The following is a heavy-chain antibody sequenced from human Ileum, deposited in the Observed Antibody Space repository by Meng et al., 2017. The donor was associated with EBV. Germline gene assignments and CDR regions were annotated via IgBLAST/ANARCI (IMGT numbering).Heavy chain of an antibody. Sequence: QLPLQESGPGLVNPSGTLSPTCAVSGGSISVINWWSWVRQSPEKGLEWIGEMSDSGITHYNPSLKSRVTISADKSNNQFSLKLTSVTSADTAVYFCAKNGEKYFEYWGQGTLVTVSS. CDR2: MSDSGIT. CDR1: GGSISVINW. V-gene: IGHV4-4*02. CDR3: AKNGEKYFEY. J-gene: IGHJ4*02.